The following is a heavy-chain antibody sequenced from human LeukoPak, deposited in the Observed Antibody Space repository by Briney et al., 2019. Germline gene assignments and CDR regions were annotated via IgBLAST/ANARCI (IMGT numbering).Heavy chain of an antibody. V-gene: IGHV5-51*01. CDR1: GYSFTSYW. CDR3: ARRAYSSSSKYYYYYMDV. CDR2: IYPGDSDT. Sequence: GESLKISCKGSGYSFTSYWIGWVRQMPGKGLEWMGIIYPGDSDTRYGPSFQGQVTISADKSISTAYLQWSSLKASDTAMYYCARRAYSSSSKYYYYYMDVWGKGTTVTVSS. J-gene: IGHJ6*03. D-gene: IGHD6-6*01.